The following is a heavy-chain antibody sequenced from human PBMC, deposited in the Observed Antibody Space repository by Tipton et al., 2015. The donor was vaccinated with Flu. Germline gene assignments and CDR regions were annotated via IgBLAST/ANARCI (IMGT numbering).Heavy chain of an antibody. CDR1: GFTFSDYY. J-gene: IGHJ4*02. D-gene: IGHD5-24*01. CDR3: ARDLSRSFVATMSL. Sequence: SLRLSCAASGFTFSDYYMSWIRQAPGKGLEWVSYISSSGSSIYYADSVKGRFTISRDNAKNSLYLQMNSLRAEDTAMYYCARDLSRSFVATMSLWGQGTLVTVSP. V-gene: IGHV3-11*01. CDR2: ISSSGSSI.